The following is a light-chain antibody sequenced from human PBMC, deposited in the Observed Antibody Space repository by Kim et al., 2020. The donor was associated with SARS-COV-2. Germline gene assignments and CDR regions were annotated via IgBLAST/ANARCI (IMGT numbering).Light chain of an antibody. CDR2: GAS. CDR3: QQYREWPPYT. V-gene: IGKV3-15*01. CDR1: QSISSH. J-gene: IGKJ2*01. Sequence: DIVMTQSPATLSVSPGERATLSCRASQSISSHLAWYQQKPGQAPRLLIYGASTRAAGVPARFSGGGSGVQFTLTISSLQSEDSAVYYCQQYREWPPYTFGQGTKLEI.